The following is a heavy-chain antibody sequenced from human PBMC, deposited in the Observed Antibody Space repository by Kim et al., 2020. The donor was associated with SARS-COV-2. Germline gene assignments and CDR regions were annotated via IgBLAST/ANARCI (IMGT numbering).Heavy chain of an antibody. Sequence: PSFQGQVTISADTSISTAYLQWSGLKASDTAMYYCARQVAYSTTGYYFDYWGQGTLVTVSS. V-gene: IGHV5-51*01. J-gene: IGHJ4*02. D-gene: IGHD6-13*01. CDR3: ARQVAYSTTGYYFDY.